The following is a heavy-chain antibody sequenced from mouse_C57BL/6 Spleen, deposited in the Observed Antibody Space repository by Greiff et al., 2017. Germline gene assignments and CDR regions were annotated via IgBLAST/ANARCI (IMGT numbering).Heavy chain of an antibody. D-gene: IGHD2-5*01. Sequence: QVQLQQPGAELVKPGASVKLSCKASGYTFTSYWMHWVKQRPGRGLEWIGRIDPNSGGTKYNEKLKSKATLTVDKPYSTAYMQLSSLTFEDSAVYNCSSGGYYSNSYAMDYWGQGTSVTVSS. CDR1: GYTFTSYW. CDR2: IDPNSGGT. V-gene: IGHV1-72*01. CDR3: SSGGYYSNSYAMDY. J-gene: IGHJ4*01.